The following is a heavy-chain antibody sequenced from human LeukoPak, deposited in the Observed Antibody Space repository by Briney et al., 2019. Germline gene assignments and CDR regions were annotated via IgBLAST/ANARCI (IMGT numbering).Heavy chain of an antibody. CDR3: AKDRVKGSGWYSGWFDP. V-gene: IGHV3-23*01. Sequence: GGSLRLSCAASGFTFSSYAMSWVRQAPGKGLEWVSAISGSGGSTYYADSVKGRFTISRDNSKSTLYLQMNSLRAEDTAVYYCAKDRVKGSGWYSGWFDPWGQGTLVTVSS. J-gene: IGHJ5*02. D-gene: IGHD6-19*01. CDR2: ISGSGGST. CDR1: GFTFSSYA.